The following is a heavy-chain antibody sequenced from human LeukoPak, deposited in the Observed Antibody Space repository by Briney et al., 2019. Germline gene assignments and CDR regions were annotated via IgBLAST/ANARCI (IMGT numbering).Heavy chain of an antibody. Sequence: GASVKVSCKASGHTFTSYYMHWVRQAPGQGLEWMGIINPSGGSTSYAQKFQGRVTMTRDTSTSTVYMELRSLRSEDTAVYYCAREVGYYGSGSYWGQGTLVTVSS. CDR1: GHTFTSYY. D-gene: IGHD3-10*01. V-gene: IGHV1-46*01. J-gene: IGHJ4*02. CDR2: INPSGGST. CDR3: AREVGYYGSGSY.